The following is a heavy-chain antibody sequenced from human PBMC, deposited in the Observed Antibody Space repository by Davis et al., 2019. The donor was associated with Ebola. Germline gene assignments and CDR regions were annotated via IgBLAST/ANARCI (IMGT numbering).Heavy chain of an antibody. CDR3: ARHDYDFWSGPGNWFDP. CDR2: IYYSGST. D-gene: IGHD3-3*01. Sequence: WVRQPPGKGLEWIGSIYYSGSTYYNPSLKSRVTISVDTSKNQFSLKLSSVTAADTAVYYCARHDYDFWSGPGNWFDPWGQGTLVTVSS. J-gene: IGHJ5*02. V-gene: IGHV4-39*01.